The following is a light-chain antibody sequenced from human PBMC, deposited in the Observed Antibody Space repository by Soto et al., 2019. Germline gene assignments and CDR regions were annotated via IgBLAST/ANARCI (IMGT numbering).Light chain of an antibody. J-gene: IGKJ3*01. Sequence: DIQMTQSPSSLSAPVGDRVTVACRASQSIAGFLNWYRQKPGKAPELLIYATSTLHSGVTPRFSGSGSGADFNLTISSLQPEDFATYFCQQSFNNPTFGPGTKVDVK. V-gene: IGKV1-39*01. CDR3: QQSFNNPT. CDR2: ATS. CDR1: QSIAGF.